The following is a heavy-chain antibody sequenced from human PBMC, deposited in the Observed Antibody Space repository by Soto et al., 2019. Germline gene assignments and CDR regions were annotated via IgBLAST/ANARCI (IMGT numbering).Heavy chain of an antibody. V-gene: IGHV3-33*01. CDR1: GFTFSSYG. Sequence: SLRLSCASSGFTFSSYGMHWVRQAPVKGLEWVAVIWYDGSNKYYADSVKGRFTISRDNSKNTLYLQMNSLRAEDTAVYYCARDYFIAYSSGWYYYWGQGTLVTVSS. CDR3: ARDYFIAYSSGWYYY. CDR2: IWYDGSNK. D-gene: IGHD6-19*01. J-gene: IGHJ4*02.